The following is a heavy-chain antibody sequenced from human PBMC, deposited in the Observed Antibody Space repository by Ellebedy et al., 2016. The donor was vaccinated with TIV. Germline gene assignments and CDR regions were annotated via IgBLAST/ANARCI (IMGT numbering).Heavy chain of an antibody. Sequence: PGGSLRLSCVGYGSSFPHYWLSWVRQTPGAGLEWVANVYGDGSVISYMDSVKGRFFISRDNAQNSVFLQMDSLRVEDTAVYYCVREAYQMTMIPPWGQGTLVTVSS. CDR3: VREAYQMTMIPP. J-gene: IGHJ5*02. CDR1: GSSFPHYW. V-gene: IGHV3-7*03. D-gene: IGHD3-22*01. CDR2: VYGDGSVI.